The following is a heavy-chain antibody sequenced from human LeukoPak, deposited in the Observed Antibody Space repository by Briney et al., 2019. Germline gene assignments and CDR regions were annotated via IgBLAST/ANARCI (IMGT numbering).Heavy chain of an antibody. J-gene: IGHJ3*02. D-gene: IGHD1-14*01. CDR3: ARVPAAFDI. CDR2: IYYSGST. V-gene: IGHV4-59*08. Sequence: PSETLSLTCTVSGGSISSYYWSWIRQPPGKGLEWIGYIYYSGSTNYNPSLKSRVTISVDTSKNQFSLKLSSVTAADTAVYYCARVPAAFDIWGQGRMVTVSS. CDR1: GGSISSYY.